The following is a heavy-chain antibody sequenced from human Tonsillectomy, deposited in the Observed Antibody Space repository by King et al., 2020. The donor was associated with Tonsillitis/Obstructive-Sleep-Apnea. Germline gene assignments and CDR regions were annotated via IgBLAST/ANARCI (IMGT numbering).Heavy chain of an antibody. CDR2: ISGSGGST. CDR3: AKGGYCSSTSCYGASGYFDL. J-gene: IGHJ2*01. CDR1: GFTFSSYA. D-gene: IGHD2-2*01. V-gene: IGHV3-23*04. Sequence: VQLVESGGGLVQPGGSLRLSCAASGFTFSSYAMSWVRQAPGKGLEWVSAISGSGGSTYYADSVKGRFTISRDNSKNTLYLQMNSLRAEDTAVYYCAKGGYCSSTSCYGASGYFDLWGRGTLVTVSS.